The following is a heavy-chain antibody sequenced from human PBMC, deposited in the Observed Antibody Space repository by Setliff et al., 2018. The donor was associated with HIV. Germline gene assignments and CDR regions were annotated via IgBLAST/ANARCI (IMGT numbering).Heavy chain of an antibody. CDR2: INAGYGNT. D-gene: IGHD3-10*01. V-gene: IGHV1-3*01. Sequence: GASVKVSCKASGYTFTSYAIHWVRQAPGQSLEWMGWINAGYGNTKYSQKFQGRVTITADDSASTSFMDLSSLKSEDTAVYYCASLMVRGVTDNWFDSWGQGTLVTVSS. CDR3: ASLMVRGVTDNWFDS. J-gene: IGHJ5*01. CDR1: GYTFTSYA.